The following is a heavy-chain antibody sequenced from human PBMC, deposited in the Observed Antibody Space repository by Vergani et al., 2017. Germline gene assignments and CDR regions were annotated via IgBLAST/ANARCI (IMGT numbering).Heavy chain of an antibody. Sequence: QVQLVQSGAEVKKPGASVKVSCKASGYTFTSYGISWVRQAPGQGLEWMGWISAYNGNTNYAQKLQGRVTMTTDTSTSTAYMELRSLRSDDTAVYYCARELRLCGSGSYYHPSFDLWGRGTLVTVSS. V-gene: IGHV1-18*01. CDR2: ISAYNGNT. CDR3: ARELRLCGSGSYYHPSFDL. CDR1: GYTFTSYG. D-gene: IGHD3-10*01. J-gene: IGHJ2*01.